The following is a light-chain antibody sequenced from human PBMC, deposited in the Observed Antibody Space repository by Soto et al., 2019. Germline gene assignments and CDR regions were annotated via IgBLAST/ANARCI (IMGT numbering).Light chain of an antibody. J-gene: IGLJ1*01. Sequence: SYELTQPPSVSVAPGQTAKITCGGDKIGSKIVHWYKQRPGQAPVAVVFDATDRPSGIPDRISASRSGDTATLTISRVDAPDEADSSCKVWASTAEFFVFGSGTKVTV. V-gene: IGLV3-21*02. CDR2: DAT. CDR3: KVWASTAEFFV. CDR1: KIGSKI.